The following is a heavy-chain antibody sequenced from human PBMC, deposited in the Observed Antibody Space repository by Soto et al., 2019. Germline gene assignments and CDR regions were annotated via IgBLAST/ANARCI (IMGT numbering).Heavy chain of an antibody. D-gene: IGHD2-21*01. J-gene: IGHJ4*02. V-gene: IGHV3-15*05. CDR3: TTVFLWSYSFDN. CDR1: GFIFNNAW. CDR2: IKKESDGGTR. Sequence: GGSLRLSCATSGFIFNNAWMTWVRQAPGKGLEWVGRIKKESDGGTRDYAAPVKGRFTISRDDSRNTLYLQMNSLRTEDTGVYYCTTVFLWSYSFDNWRQGTLVTVSS.